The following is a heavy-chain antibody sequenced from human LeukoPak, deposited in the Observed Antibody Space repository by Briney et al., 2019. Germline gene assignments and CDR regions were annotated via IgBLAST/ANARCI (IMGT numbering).Heavy chain of an antibody. CDR3: AKDMDHDYDDYGFDY. J-gene: IGHJ4*02. CDR1: GFTFSSYG. Sequence: GGSLRLSCAASGFTFSSYGMHWVRQAPGKGLEWVAFISYDGSNKYYADSVKGRCTISRDNSKNTVYLQMNSLRAEDTAVYYCAKDMDHDYDDYGFDYWGQGTPVTVSS. CDR2: ISYDGSNK. D-gene: IGHD4-17*01. V-gene: IGHV3-30*18.